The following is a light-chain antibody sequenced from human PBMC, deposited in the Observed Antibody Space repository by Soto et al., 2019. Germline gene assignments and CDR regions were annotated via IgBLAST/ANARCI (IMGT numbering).Light chain of an antibody. J-gene: IGKJ4*01. V-gene: IGKV3-20*01. CDR3: QQHNNWPLT. CDR2: GAS. CDR1: QSVSSTY. Sequence: EIVLTQSPGTLSLSPGERATLSCRASQSVSSTYLAWYQQKPGQAPGLLLYGASNRASGIPDRFAGSGSGTDFTLTISRLEPEDFAVYYCQQHNNWPLTFGGGTKVEIK.